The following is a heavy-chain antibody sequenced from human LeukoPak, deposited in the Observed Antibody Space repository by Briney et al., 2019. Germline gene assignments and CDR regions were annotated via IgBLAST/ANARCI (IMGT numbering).Heavy chain of an antibody. CDR1: GGSISSGDYS. CDR2: IYYSGST. V-gene: IGHV4-30-4*01. CDR3: AREPVWSGCFEY. J-gene: IGHJ4*02. Sequence: SETLSLTCTVSGGSISSGDYSWSWIRQPPGKGLEWIGYIYYSGSTYYNPSLKSRVTISVDTSKNQFSLKLSSVTAADTAVYYCAREPVWSGCFEYWGQGTLVTVSS. D-gene: IGHD3-3*01.